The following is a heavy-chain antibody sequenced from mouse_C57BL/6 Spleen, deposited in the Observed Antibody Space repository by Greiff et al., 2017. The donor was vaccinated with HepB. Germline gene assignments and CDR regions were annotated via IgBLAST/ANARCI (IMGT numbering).Heavy chain of an antibody. J-gene: IGHJ1*03. V-gene: IGHV1-7*01. CDR2: INPSSGYT. CDR1: GYTFTSYW. D-gene: IGHD1-1*01. CDR3: ARRVTTVDWYFDV. Sequence: QVQLQQSGPELVKPGASVKLSCKASGYTFTSYWMHWVKQRPGQGLEWIGYINPSSGYTKYNQKFKDKATLTADKSSSTAYMQLSSLTYEDSAVYYCARRVTTVDWYFDVWGTGTTVTVSS.